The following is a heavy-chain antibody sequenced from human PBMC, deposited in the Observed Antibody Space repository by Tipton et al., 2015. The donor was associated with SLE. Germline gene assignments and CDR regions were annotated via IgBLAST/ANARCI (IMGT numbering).Heavy chain of an antibody. CDR3: ARGVAGLEDAFDI. V-gene: IGHV4-61*01. CDR2: IYYSGST. Sequence: TLSLTCTVSGGSISSSTNYWSWIRQPPGKGLEWIGYIYYSGSTNYNPSLKSRVTISVDTSKDQFSLKLSSVTAADTAVYYCARGVAGLEDAFDIWGQGTMVTVSS. J-gene: IGHJ3*02. D-gene: IGHD3-3*01. CDR1: GGSISSSTNY.